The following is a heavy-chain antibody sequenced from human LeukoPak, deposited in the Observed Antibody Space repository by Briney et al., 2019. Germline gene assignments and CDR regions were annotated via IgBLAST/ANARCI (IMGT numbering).Heavy chain of an antibody. CDR3: ASDRITMIVVVAEDAFDI. V-gene: IGHV1-2*02. Sequence: ASVKVSFKASGYTFTGYYMHWVRQAPGQGLEWMGWINPNSGGTNYAQKFQGRVTMTRDTSISTAYMELSRLRSDDTAVYSCASDRITMIVVVAEDAFDIWGQGTMVTVSS. D-gene: IGHD3-22*01. CDR1: GYTFTGYY. J-gene: IGHJ3*02. CDR2: INPNSGGT.